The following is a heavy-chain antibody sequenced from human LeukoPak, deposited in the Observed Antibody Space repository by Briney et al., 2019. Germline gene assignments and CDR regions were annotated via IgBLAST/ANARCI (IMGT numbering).Heavy chain of an antibody. V-gene: IGHV4-61*01. D-gene: IGHD2-15*01. CDR1: GGSVNSGTFY. CDR3: FSGGSCYWGSWFDP. J-gene: IGHJ5*02. Sequence: PSETLSLTCTVSGGSVNSGTFYWSWIRQPPGKGLEWIGYIYYSGTTNYNPSLKSRVTISLDTSNNQFSLKLSSVTAADTATFGYFSGGSCYWGSWFDPWGQGTLVTVSS. CDR2: IYYSGTT.